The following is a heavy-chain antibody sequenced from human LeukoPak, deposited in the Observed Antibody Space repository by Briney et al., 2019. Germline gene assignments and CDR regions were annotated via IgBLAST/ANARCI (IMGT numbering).Heavy chain of an antibody. V-gene: IGHV4-34*01. CDR2: INHSGRT. CDR1: GGSFSGYY. D-gene: IGHD1-1*01. J-gene: IGHJ3*02. CDR3: ASWTSDAFDI. Sequence: SETLSLTCAVYGGSFSGYYWSWIRQPPGKGLEWIGEINHSGRTNYNPSLKSRVTISVDTSKNQFSLKLSAVTAADTAVYYCASWTSDAFDIWGQGTMVTVSS.